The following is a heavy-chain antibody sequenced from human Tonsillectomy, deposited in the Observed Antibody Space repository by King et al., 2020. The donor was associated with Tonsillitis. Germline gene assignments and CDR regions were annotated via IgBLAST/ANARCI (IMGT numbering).Heavy chain of an antibody. V-gene: IGHV4-39*01. CDR1: GGSISSSSYY. J-gene: IGHJ5*02. CDR3: ARQLAEIQLWLRWFDP. CDR2: IYYSGST. D-gene: IGHD5-18*01. Sequence: QLQESGPGLVKPSETLSLTCTVSGGSISSSSYYWGWIRQPPGKGLEWIGSIYYSGSTYYNPSLKSRVTISVDTSKNQFSLKLSSVTAADTAVYYCARQLAEIQLWLRWFDPGGQGTLVTVSS.